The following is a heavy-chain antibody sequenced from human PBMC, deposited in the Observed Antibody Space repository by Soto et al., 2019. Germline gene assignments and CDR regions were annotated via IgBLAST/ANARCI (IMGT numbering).Heavy chain of an antibody. CDR3: ARHEEGNYDSSGYRHGNWFDP. CDR1: GYSFTSYW. CDR2: IDPSDSYT. J-gene: IGHJ5*02. Sequence: PGESLKISCKGSGYSFTSYWISWVRQMPGKGLEWMGRIDPSDSYTNYSPSFQGHVTISADKSISTAYLQWSSLKASDTAMYYCARHEEGNYDSSGYRHGNWFDPWGQGTLVTVS. V-gene: IGHV5-10-1*01. D-gene: IGHD3-22*01.